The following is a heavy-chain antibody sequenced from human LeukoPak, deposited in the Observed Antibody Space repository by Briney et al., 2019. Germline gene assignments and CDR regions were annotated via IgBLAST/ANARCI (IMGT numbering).Heavy chain of an antibody. J-gene: IGHJ6*03. D-gene: IGHD3-10*01. V-gene: IGHV4-59*01. CDR3: ARDRSPGYYYMDV. CDR1: GGSISSYY. CDR2: IYYSGST. Sequence: PSETLSLTCTVSGGSISSYYWSWIRQPPGKGLEWIGYIYYSGSTNYNPSLKSRVTISVDTSKNQFSLKLSSVTAADTAVYYCARDRSPGYYYMDVWGKGTTVTVSS.